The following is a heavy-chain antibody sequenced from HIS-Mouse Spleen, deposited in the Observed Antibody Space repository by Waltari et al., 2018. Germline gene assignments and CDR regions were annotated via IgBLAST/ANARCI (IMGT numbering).Heavy chain of an antibody. V-gene: IGHV4-39*07. J-gene: IGHJ2*01. CDR3: AREIPYSSSWYDWYFDL. CDR2: INYGGGP. Sequence: QLQLQESGPGLVKPSETLSLTCTVSGGSISSSSYYWGWIRQPPGKGLEWIGSINYGGGPYYNPSLTSRVTISVDTSKNQFSLKLSSVTAADTAVYYCAREIPYSSSWYDWYFDLWGRGTLVTVSS. D-gene: IGHD6-13*01. CDR1: GGSISSSSYY.